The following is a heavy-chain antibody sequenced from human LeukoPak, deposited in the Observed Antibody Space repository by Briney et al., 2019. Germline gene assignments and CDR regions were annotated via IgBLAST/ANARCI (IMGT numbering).Heavy chain of an antibody. Sequence: GASVKVSYKVSGYTLTELSMHWVRQAPGKGLEWMGGFDPEDGETIYAQKFQGRVTMTEDTSTDTAYMELSSLRSEDTAVYYCATGLYDSSGYYYFGFDYWGQGTLVTVSS. D-gene: IGHD3-22*01. CDR2: FDPEDGET. CDR1: GYTLTELS. CDR3: ATGLYDSSGYYYFGFDY. V-gene: IGHV1-24*01. J-gene: IGHJ4*02.